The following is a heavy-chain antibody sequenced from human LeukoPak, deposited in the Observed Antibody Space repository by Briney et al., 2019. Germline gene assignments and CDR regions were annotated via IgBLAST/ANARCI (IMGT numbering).Heavy chain of an antibody. Sequence: PSQTLSLTCTVSGGSISSGGYYWSWIRQHPGKGLEWIGYIYYSGNTYYNPSLKSRVTISVDTSKNQFSLKLSSVTAADTAVYYRARSRYSSSSTLDYWGQGTLVTVSS. V-gene: IGHV4-31*03. CDR2: IYYSGNT. CDR1: GGSISSGGYY. D-gene: IGHD6-6*01. CDR3: ARSRYSSSSTLDY. J-gene: IGHJ4*02.